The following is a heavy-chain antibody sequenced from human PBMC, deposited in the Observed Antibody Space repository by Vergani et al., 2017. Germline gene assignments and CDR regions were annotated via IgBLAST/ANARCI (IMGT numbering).Heavy chain of an antibody. Sequence: QLQLQESGPGLVKPSETLSLTCTVSGGSISSSSSYWGWIRQPPGKGLEWIGSIYYSGSTYYNPSLKSRVTISVDTSKNQFSLKLSSVTAADTAVYYCAREGTGSGWPFFDYWGQGTLVTVSS. J-gene: IGHJ4*02. CDR1: GGSISSSSSY. CDR2: IYYSGST. D-gene: IGHD6-19*01. CDR3: AREGTGSGWPFFDY. V-gene: IGHV4-39*07.